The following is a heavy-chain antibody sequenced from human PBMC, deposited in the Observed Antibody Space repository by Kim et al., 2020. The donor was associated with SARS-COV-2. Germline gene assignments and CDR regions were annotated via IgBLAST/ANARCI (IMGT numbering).Heavy chain of an antibody. J-gene: IGHJ2*01. CDR3: ARDYYGSGNGFDL. V-gene: IGHV4-39*07. D-gene: IGHD3-10*01. Sequence: YYNPSLKSRVTISGDTSKKQFSLKLSSVIAADTAVYYCARDYYGSGNGFDLWGRGTLVTVSS.